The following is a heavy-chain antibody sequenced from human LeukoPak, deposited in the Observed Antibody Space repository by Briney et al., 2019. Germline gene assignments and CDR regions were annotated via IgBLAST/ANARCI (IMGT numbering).Heavy chain of an antibody. Sequence: GGSLRLSCAASGFTFSSYWMSWVRQAPGKGLEWVSTISDSGGRTYYADSVKGRFTISRDNSKNTLYLQMSSLRAEDTAIYYCAKALGGRFLDGYNYYYYMDVWGKGTTVTVSS. CDR1: GFTFSSYW. CDR2: ISDSGGRT. CDR3: AKALGGRFLDGYNYYYYMDV. D-gene: IGHD3-3*01. V-gene: IGHV3-23*01. J-gene: IGHJ6*03.